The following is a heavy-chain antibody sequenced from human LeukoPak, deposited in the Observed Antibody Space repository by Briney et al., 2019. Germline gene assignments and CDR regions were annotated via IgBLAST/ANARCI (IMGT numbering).Heavy chain of an antibody. V-gene: IGHV3-20*04. Sequence: PGGSLRLSCTTSGFTFDQFAMSWVRQPPGKGLEWVSGVFWNGASTGYADSVKGRFTISRDNATNSLYLQMNSLRAEDTAVYYCAELGITMIGGVWGKGTTVTISS. J-gene: IGHJ6*04. CDR2: VFWNGAST. CDR1: GFTFDQFA. D-gene: IGHD3-10*02. CDR3: AELGITMIGGV.